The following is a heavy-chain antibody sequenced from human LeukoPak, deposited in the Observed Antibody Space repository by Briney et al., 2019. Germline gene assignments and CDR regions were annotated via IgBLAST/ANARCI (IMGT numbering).Heavy chain of an antibody. J-gene: IGHJ4*02. CDR2: ISWNSGSI. Sequence: GGSLRLSCAASGFTFDDYAMHWVRQAPGKGLEWVSGISWNSGSIGYADSVKGRFTISRDNAKNSLYLQMNSLRTEDTALYYCAKGPYGDYAYSFDYWGQGTLVTVSS. CDR1: GFTFDDYA. D-gene: IGHD4-17*01. CDR3: AKGPYGDYAYSFDY. V-gene: IGHV3-9*01.